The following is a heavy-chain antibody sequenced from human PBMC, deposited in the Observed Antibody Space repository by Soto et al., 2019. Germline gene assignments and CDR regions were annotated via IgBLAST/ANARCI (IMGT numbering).Heavy chain of an antibody. CDR1: GFTFSSYG. Sequence: QVQLVECGGGVVQPGRSLRLSCAASGFTFSSYGMHWVRQAPGKGLEWVAVISYDGSNKYYADSVKGRFTISRDNSKNTLYLQMNSLRAEDTAVYYCAKDGRQLEGVDYWGQGTLVTVSS. D-gene: IGHD6-6*01. V-gene: IGHV3-30*18. CDR2: ISYDGSNK. CDR3: AKDGRQLEGVDY. J-gene: IGHJ4*02.